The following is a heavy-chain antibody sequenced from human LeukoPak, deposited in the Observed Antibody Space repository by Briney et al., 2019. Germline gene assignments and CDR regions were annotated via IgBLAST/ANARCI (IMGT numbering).Heavy chain of an antibody. D-gene: IGHD1-26*01. CDR2: ISSSGSTI. J-gene: IGHJ3*02. V-gene: IGHV3-48*03. CDR3: ARAEWELLNDAFDI. Sequence: GGSLRLSCAASGFTFSSYEMNWVRQAPGKGLEWVSYISSSGSTIYYADSVKGRFTISRDNAKNSLYLQMNSLRAEDTAVYYCARAEWELLNDAFDIWGQGTMVTVSS. CDR1: GFTFSSYE.